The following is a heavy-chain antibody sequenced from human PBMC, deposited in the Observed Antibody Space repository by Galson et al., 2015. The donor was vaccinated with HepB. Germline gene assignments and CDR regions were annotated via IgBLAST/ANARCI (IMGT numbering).Heavy chain of an antibody. Sequence: SLRLSCAASGFTFGSYGMHWVRQAPGKGLEWVAVIWYDGSNKYYADSVKGRFTISRDNSKNTLYLQMNSLRAEDTAVYYCARSEQQLVLSGIDYWGQGTLVTVSS. CDR3: ARSEQQLVLSGIDY. CDR1: GFTFGSYG. J-gene: IGHJ4*02. V-gene: IGHV3-33*08. D-gene: IGHD6-13*01. CDR2: IWYDGSNK.